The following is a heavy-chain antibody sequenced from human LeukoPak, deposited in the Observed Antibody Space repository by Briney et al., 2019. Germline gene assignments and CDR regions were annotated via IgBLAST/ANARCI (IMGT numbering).Heavy chain of an antibody. J-gene: IGHJ5*02. CDR2: INQNGGVK. CDR1: GFTFSSYG. D-gene: IGHD6-25*01. CDR3: ATSDDAAGTS. Sequence: GRSLRLSCAASGFTFSSYGMHWVRQAPGQGLDWVANINQNGGVKHYVNSVKGRFTISRDNAKNSLYLQMTSLRADDTAVYYCATSDDAAGTSWGQGTLVTVSS. V-gene: IGHV3-7*01.